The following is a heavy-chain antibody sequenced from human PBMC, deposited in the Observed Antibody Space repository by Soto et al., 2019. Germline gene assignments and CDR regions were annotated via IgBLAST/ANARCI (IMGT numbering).Heavy chain of an antibody. CDR3: AKEDTAMVSSDYAEYFQH. Sequence: GGSLRLSCAASGFTFSSYAMSWVRQAPGKGLEWVSAISGRGGSTYYADSVKGRFTISRDNSKNTLYLQMNSLRAEDRAVYYCAKEDTAMVSSDYAEYFQHWGQGTLVTVSS. CDR2: ISGRGGST. V-gene: IGHV3-23*01. CDR1: GFTFSSYA. J-gene: IGHJ1*01. D-gene: IGHD5-18*01.